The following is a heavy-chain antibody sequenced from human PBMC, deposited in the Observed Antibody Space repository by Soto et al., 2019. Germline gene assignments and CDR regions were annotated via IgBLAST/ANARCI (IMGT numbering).Heavy chain of an antibody. CDR1: GFTFSSYS. Sequence: KTGGSLRLSCAASGFTFSSYSMNWVRQAPGKGLEWVSSISSSSSYIYYADSVKGRFTISRDNAKNSLYLQMNSLRAEETAVYYCARLEGSGGSCYSPCMDVWGQGTTVTVSS. D-gene: IGHD2-15*01. CDR3: ARLEGSGGSCYSPCMDV. J-gene: IGHJ6*02. V-gene: IGHV3-21*01. CDR2: ISSSSSYI.